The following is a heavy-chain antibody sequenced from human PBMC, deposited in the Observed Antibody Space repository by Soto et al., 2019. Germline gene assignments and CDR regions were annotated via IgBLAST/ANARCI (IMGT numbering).Heavy chain of an antibody. J-gene: IGHJ4*02. Sequence: GGSLRLSCTASGFTFSSYSMNWVRQAPGKGLEWVSYISSTSNTISYADSVKGRFTISRDNSKNTLYLQMNSLRAEDTAVYYCAKDNAVAVPGVFDYWGQGTLVTVSS. D-gene: IGHD6-19*01. V-gene: IGHV3-48*01. CDR1: GFTFSSYS. CDR2: ISSTSNTI. CDR3: AKDNAVAVPGVFDY.